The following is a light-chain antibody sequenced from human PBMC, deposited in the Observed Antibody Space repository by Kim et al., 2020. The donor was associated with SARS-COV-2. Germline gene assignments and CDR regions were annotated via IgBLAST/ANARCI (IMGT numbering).Light chain of an antibody. CDR3: SSFRSGNTLL. CDR2: DVD. J-gene: IGLJ3*02. V-gene: IGLV2-14*04. Sequence: GQSITISCTGTRSDMAAYNFVSWYQQHPGEAPKVIIYDVDNRPSGVSSRFSGSKSGTTASLTISEVQAEDEADYYCSSFRSGNTLLFGGGTQLTVL. CDR1: RSDMAAYNF.